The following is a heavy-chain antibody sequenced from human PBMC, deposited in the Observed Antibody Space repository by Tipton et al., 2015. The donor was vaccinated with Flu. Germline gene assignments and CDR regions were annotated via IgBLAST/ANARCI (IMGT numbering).Heavy chain of an antibody. CDR2: IYYSGST. Sequence: LRLSCTVSGGSISSYYWSWIRQPPGKGLEWIGYIYYSGSTNYIPSLKSRVTISVDTSKNQFSLKLSSVTAADTAVYYCARYDYGDHSAFDIWGQGTMVTVSS. J-gene: IGHJ3*02. CDR3: ARYDYGDHSAFDI. CDR1: GGSISSYY. D-gene: IGHD4-17*01. V-gene: IGHV4-59*01.